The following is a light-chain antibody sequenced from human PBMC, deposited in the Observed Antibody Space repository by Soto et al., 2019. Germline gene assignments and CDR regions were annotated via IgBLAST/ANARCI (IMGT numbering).Light chain of an antibody. J-gene: IGKJ1*01. CDR3: QQYFSTRT. CDR2: WAS. V-gene: IGKV4-1*01. CDR1: QSVLYSSNNKNY. Sequence: DIVMTQSPDSLAVSLGERATINCKSSQSVLYSSNNKNYLAWYQQKPGQPPKVVIYWASTRGSGVPDRFSGSGSGRDFTLTISSLQAEDVAVYYCQQYFSTRTFGQGTKVDIK.